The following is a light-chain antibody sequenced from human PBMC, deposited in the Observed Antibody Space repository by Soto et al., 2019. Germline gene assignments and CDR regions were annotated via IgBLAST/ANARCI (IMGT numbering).Light chain of an antibody. CDR2: GAS. CDR3: QQYNNWPPLT. CDR1: QSVSSN. Sequence: EIVMTQSPATLSVSPGERATLSCRASQSVSSNLAWYQQKPGQPPRLLIYGASTRATGIPARFSGSGSGTEFTLPISSLQSEDFAVYYCQQYNNWPPLTFGGGTQVEIE. V-gene: IGKV3-15*01. J-gene: IGKJ4*01.